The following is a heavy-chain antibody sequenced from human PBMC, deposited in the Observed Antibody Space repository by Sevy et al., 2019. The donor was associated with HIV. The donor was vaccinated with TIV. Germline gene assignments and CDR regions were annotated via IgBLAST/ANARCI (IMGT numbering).Heavy chain of an antibody. CDR3: AAPLLTYSNGWSYYDYDS. J-gene: IGHJ4*02. Sequence: SETLSLTCAVSGASISSSGYYWGWIRQPPGKGLEWIASIRYSGSTYYNPSLKSRVTISADTSKNQFSLKVSSVTAADTATYYCAAPLLTYSNGWSYYDYDSWGQGTVVTVSS. D-gene: IGHD6-19*01. CDR1: GASISSSGYY. CDR2: IRYSGST. V-gene: IGHV4-39*01.